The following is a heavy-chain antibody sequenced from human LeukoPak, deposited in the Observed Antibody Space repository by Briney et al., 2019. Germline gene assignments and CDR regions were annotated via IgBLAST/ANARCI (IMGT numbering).Heavy chain of an antibody. CDR2: ISAYNGNT. D-gene: IGHD5-24*01. Sequence: ASVKVSCKASGYTFTSYGISWVRQAPGQGLEWMGWISAYNGNTNYAQKLQGRVTMTTDTSTRTAYMELRSLRYDDTAFFFQAEDGIRDEDVWGQGTTVTVSS. CDR1: GYTFTSYG. CDR3: AEDGIRDEDV. V-gene: IGHV1-18*01. J-gene: IGHJ6*02.